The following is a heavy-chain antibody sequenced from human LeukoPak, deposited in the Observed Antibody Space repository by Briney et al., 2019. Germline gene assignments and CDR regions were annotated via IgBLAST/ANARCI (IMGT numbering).Heavy chain of an antibody. D-gene: IGHD2-2*01. CDR3: ARGRGLYCSSTSCSSFDY. CDR2: ISSNGGST. J-gene: IGHJ4*02. V-gene: IGHV3-64*01. CDR1: GFTFSSYA. Sequence: VGSLRLSCAASGFTFSSYAMHWVRQAPGKGLEYVSAISSNGGSTYYANSVKGRFTISRDNSKNTLYLQIGSLRAEDMAVYYCARGRGLYCSSTSCSSFDYWGQGTLVTVSS.